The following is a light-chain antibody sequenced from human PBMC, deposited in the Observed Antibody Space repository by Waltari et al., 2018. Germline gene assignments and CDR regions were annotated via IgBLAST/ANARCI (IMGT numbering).Light chain of an antibody. CDR1: QSISTY. CDR2: DAS. V-gene: IGKV3-11*01. CDR3: HQRGSWPIT. Sequence: VLTQSPATLSLSPGAGATLSCRASQSISTYLAWFQQRPGQAPRLLIYDASNRAAGVPARFSGRGSGTDFTLSISSLEPEDFAVYYCHQRGSWPITFGQGTRLEIK. J-gene: IGKJ5*01.